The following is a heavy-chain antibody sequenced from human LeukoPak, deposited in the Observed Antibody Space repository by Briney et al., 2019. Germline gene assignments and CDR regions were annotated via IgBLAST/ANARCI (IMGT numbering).Heavy chain of an antibody. D-gene: IGHD3-10*01. CDR2: IYYSGST. CDR3: ARHSEYYGSGSYYLFDY. CDR1: GGSISSSSYY. V-gene: IGHV4-39*01. J-gene: IGHJ4*02. Sequence: PSETLSLTCTVSGGSISSSSYYWGWIRQPPGKGLEWIGSIYYSGSTYYNPSLKSRVTISVDTSKNQFSLKLSSVTAADTAVYSCARHSEYYGSGSYYLFDYWGQGTLVTVSS.